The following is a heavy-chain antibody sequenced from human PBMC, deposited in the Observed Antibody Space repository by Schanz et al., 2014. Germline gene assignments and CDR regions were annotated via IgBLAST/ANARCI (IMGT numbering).Heavy chain of an antibody. J-gene: IGHJ4*02. CDR1: GFAFSSYG. Sequence: EVQLLESGGGLVQPGGSLRLSCLASGFAFSSYGMNWLRQAPGKGLEWISYIGSSSSRIDHADSVKGRFTISRDNAKNSLYLQMNSLRAEDTAVYYCARSRSGFYCDYWGQGTLDTVSS. CDR2: IGSSSSRI. D-gene: IGHD1-26*01. V-gene: IGHV3-48*01. CDR3: ARSRSGFYCDY.